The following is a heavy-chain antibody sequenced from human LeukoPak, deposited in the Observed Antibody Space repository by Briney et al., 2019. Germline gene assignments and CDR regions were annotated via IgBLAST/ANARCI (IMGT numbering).Heavy chain of an antibody. D-gene: IGHD1-26*01. Sequence: SQTLSLTCTVSGGSFTSGNYKWSWLRQPAGKGLERIGRIYTNGNTDYSPSLKSRVTISIDMSKNQFFLKLSSVTAADTAVYYCARGPDHAKVGYWGQGTLVTVSS. CDR3: ARGPDHAKVGY. CDR1: GGSFTSGNYK. V-gene: IGHV4-61*02. J-gene: IGHJ4*02. CDR2: IYTNGNT.